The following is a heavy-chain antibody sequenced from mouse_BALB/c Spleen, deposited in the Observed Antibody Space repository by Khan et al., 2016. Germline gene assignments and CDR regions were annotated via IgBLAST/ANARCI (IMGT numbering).Heavy chain of an antibody. V-gene: IGHV1S135*01. CDR2: IVPFNGGT. CDR3: ASSSQSVYAKDY. J-gene: IGHJ4*01. D-gene: IGHD1-1*01. CDR1: GYSFTSYY. Sequence: VQLQQSGPELMKPGASVNISCKSFGYSFTSYYMHWVMQIHGKSLEWIVYIVPFNGGTSYNQKFKVKATFTVDKSSSIVFMHLSCLTSEGSTVYYCASSSQSVYAKDYCGKGTSVTVSS.